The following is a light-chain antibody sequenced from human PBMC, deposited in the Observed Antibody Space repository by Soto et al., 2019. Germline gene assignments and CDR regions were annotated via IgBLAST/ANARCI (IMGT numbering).Light chain of an antibody. CDR2: EVS. Sequence: QSALTQPASVSGSPGQSITISCTGTSSDVGDYNYVSWYQQHPGKAPKLMIYEVSHRPSGVSNRFSGSKSGNTASLTISGLQAEDEADYYCRSYVRSSLVIFGGGTKLTVL. CDR1: SSDVGDYNY. J-gene: IGLJ2*01. CDR3: RSYVRSSLVI. V-gene: IGLV2-14*01.